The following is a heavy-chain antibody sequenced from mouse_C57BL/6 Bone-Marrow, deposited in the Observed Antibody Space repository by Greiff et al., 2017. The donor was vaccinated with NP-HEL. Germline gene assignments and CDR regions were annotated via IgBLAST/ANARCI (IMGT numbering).Heavy chain of an antibody. J-gene: IGHJ4*01. CDR3: ARDATGGMDY. CDR2: SRNKANDYTT. V-gene: IGHV7-1*01. Sequence: EVKVVESGGGLVQSGRSLRLSCATSGFTFSDFYMEWVRQAPGKGLEWIAASRNKANDYTTEYSASVKGRFIVSRDTSQSILYLQMNALRAEDTAIYYCARDATGGMDYWGQGTSVTVSS. CDR1: GFTFSDFY. D-gene: IGHD1-1*02.